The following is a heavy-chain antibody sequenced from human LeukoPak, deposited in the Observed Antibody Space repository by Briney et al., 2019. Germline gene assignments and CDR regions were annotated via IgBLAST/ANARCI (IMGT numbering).Heavy chain of an antibody. CDR3: AKEISETTVTSWYYGMDV. D-gene: IGHD4-17*01. V-gene: IGHV3-9*01. Sequence: GGSLRLSCAASGFIFDEYAMHWVRQAPGKGLEWVSGINWDSTIIEYADTVKGRFTISRDNAKNSLYLQMNSLRAEDTALYYCAKEISETTVTSWYYGMDVWGQGTTVTVSS. J-gene: IGHJ6*02. CDR2: INWDSTII. CDR1: GFIFDEYA.